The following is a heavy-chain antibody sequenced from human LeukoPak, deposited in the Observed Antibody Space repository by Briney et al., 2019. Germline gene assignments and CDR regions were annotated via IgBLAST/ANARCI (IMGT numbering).Heavy chain of an antibody. CDR2: IWYDGSNK. CDR1: GFTFSSYG. V-gene: IGHV3-33*01. J-gene: IGHJ6*03. Sequence: GGSLRLSCAASGFTFSSYGMHWVRQAPGKGLEWAAVIWYDGSNKYYADSVKGRFTISRDNSKNTLYLQMNSLRAEDTAVYYCARATSPYYYYYMDVWGKGTTVTVSS. D-gene: IGHD1-14*01. CDR3: ARATSPYYYYYMDV.